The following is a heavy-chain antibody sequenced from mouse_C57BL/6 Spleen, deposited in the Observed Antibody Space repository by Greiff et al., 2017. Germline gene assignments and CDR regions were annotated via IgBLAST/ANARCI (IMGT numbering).Heavy chain of an antibody. J-gene: IGHJ4*01. CDR2: ILPNSGST. Sequence: QVQLQQPGAELVKPGASVKLSCKASGYTFTSYWMHWVKQRPGQGLEWIGMILPNSGSTNYNEKFKSKATLTVAKCSSTAYMQLGSLTSENSAVYYCARWVPNSNFDAMDYWGQGTSGTVSS. CDR3: ARWVPNSNFDAMDY. CDR1: GYTFTSYW. V-gene: IGHV1-64*01. D-gene: IGHD2-5*01.